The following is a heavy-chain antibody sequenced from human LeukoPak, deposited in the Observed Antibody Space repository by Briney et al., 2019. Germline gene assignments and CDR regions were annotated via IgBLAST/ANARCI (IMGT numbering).Heavy chain of an antibody. CDR1: GFTFSSYW. D-gene: IGHD2-2*02. Sequence: QPGGSLRLSCAASGFTFSSYWMSWVRQAPGKGLEWVANIKQDGSEKYYVDSVKGRFTISRDNAKNSLYLQMNSLRAEDTAVYYCARGHCSSTSCYKEVDYWGQGTLVTVSS. CDR3: ARGHCSSTSCYKEVDY. J-gene: IGHJ4*02. CDR2: IKQDGSEK. V-gene: IGHV3-7*01.